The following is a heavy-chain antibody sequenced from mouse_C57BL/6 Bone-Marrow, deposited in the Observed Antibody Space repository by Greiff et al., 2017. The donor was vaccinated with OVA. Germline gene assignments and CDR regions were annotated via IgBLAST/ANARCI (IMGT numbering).Heavy chain of an antibody. CDR3: AKNNADITSFGD. Sequence: QVQLQQSGPGLVQPSQSLSITCTVSGFSLTSYGVHWVRQSPGKGLEWLGVIWRGGSTDYNAAFMSRQSITKNNSKRQVFYKMNRLQADDTAIYYSAKNNADITSFGDWGQGTLVTVSA. CDR2: IWRGGST. J-gene: IGHJ3*01. D-gene: IGHD1-1*01. CDR1: GFSLTSYG. V-gene: IGHV2-5*01.